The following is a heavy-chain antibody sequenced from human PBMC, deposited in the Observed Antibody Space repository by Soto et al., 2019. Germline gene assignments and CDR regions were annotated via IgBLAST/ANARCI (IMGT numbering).Heavy chain of an antibody. J-gene: IGHJ4*02. Sequence: QVQLQESGPGLVEPSGTLSLTCTVSGASVSSGGWWTWLRQPPGKGLEWIGEIYHSGSTNYDPSLQSRVSLSLNNSKNQLSPRLNYVTAADTALYYCTTKPGRLNFGFQSWGQGTLVTVSS. CDR1: GASVSSGGW. V-gene: IGHV4-4*02. D-gene: IGHD3-3*01. CDR3: TTKPGRLNFGFQS. CDR2: IYHSGST.